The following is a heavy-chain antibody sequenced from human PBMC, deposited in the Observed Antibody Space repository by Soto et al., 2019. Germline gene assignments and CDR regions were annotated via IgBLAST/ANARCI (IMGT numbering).Heavy chain of an antibody. Sequence: EVQLLESGGGLIQPGGSLRLSCAASGFAFSRSAMAWVRQAPEKGLAWVSSISEGGGTTFYAGSVEGRFTISRDNSKNTLYLQMNSVRADDTAVYYCANGGYRHAYDWGRGTLVTVSS. J-gene: IGHJ4*02. CDR3: ANGGYRHAYD. V-gene: IGHV3-23*01. CDR1: GFAFSRSA. CDR2: ISEGGGTT. D-gene: IGHD3-16*01.